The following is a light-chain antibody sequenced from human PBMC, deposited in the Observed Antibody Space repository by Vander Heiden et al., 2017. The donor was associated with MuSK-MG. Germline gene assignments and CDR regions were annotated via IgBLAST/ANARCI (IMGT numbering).Light chain of an antibody. J-gene: IGKJ2*01. Sequence: DIQMTQSPSTLSASIGDSVTITCRASQIIGDYLAWYQQRPGQAPKLLIYHASNLQTGVPSRFSGGGSWTEFTLTISSLQADDFATYYCQEEKSYPYIFGQGTKLEIK. CDR3: QEEKSYPYI. CDR1: QIIGDY. CDR2: HAS. V-gene: IGKV1-5*01.